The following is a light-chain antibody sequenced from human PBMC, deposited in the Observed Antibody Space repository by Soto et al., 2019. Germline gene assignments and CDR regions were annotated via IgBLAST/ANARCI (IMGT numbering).Light chain of an antibody. CDR1: QSVSTW. CDR2: DAS. CDR3: QQYNSYPLT. Sequence: DIQMTQSPSTLSASVGDRVTITCRASQSVSTWLAWYQQKPGKAPKFLIYDASSLESGVPSRFSGSGSGAEFTLTISSLQPDDFASYYCQQYNSYPLTFGGGTKVEVK. V-gene: IGKV1-5*01. J-gene: IGKJ4*01.